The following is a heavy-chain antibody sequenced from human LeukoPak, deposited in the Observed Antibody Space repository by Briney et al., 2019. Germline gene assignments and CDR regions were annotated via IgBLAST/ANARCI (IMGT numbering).Heavy chain of an antibody. V-gene: IGHV1-2*02. CDR2: INPNSGGA. J-gene: IGHJ5*02. Sequence: GSVKVSCKPSGYTFTAYYIHWVRQAPGQGLEWMGWINPNSGGADYAQKFQGRVTMTRDTSISTVYMELSRLTYDDTAVYYCARGVGVDSLRRLDPWGQGTLVTVSS. CDR1: GYTFTAYY. D-gene: IGHD3-22*01. CDR3: ARGVGVDSLRRLDP.